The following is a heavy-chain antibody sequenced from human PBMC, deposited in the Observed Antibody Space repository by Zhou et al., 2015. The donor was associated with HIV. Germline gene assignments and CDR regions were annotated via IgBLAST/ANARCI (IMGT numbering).Heavy chain of an antibody. V-gene: IGHV1-69*06. D-gene: IGHD3-3*01. J-gene: IGHJ4*01. CDR3: ARSYYDRNGYYPDF. CDR1: GGTFSGSD. Sequence: LVQSGTEVRKPGSSVKVSCRATGGTFSGSDISWVRQAPGQGLEWMGGIIPMFGTTNYTKKFQDRVTIAADKSTTTVYMQLIRLTSEDTAIFYCARSYYDRNGYYPDFWGQGTLVTVSS. CDR2: IIPMFGTT.